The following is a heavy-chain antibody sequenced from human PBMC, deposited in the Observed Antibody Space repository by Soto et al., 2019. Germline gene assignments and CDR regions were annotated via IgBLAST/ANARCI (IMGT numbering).Heavy chain of an antibody. J-gene: IGHJ6*03. CDR1: GFTFSSYW. V-gene: IGHV3-7*01. CDR3: ARSEVGAANPYYYYYMDV. D-gene: IGHD6-13*01. CDR2: IKQDGSEK. Sequence: VQLVESGGGLVQPGGSLRLSCAASGFTFSSYWMSWVRQAPGKGLEWVANIKQDGSEKYYVDSVKGRFTISRDNAKNSLYLQMNSLRAEDTAVYYCARSEVGAANPYYYYYMDVWGKGTTVTVSS.